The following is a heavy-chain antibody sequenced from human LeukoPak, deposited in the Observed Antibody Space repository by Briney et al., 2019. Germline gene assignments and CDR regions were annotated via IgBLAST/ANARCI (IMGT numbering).Heavy chain of an antibody. D-gene: IGHD5-24*01. Sequence: GGSLRLSCAASGFTFRNSAMSWVRQAPGKGLEWVSNIIGNRVSTYYADFVKGRFTISRDNSNNTLFLQMNSLSADDTAIYFCAKGRRDGYNYPFFDSWGQGAWVIVSS. CDR1: GFTFRNSA. CDR3: AKGRRDGYNYPFFDS. V-gene: IGHV3-23*01. J-gene: IGHJ4*02. CDR2: IIGNRVST.